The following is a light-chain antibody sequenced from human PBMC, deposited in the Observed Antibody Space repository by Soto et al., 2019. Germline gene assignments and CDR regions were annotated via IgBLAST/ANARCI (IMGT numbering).Light chain of an antibody. CDR3: QQRSNWPRVT. CDR2: DAS. CDR1: QSVSSY. V-gene: IGKV3-11*01. J-gene: IGKJ3*01. Sequence: EIVLTQSPATLSLSPGARATLSCRASQSVSSYLAWYQQKPGQAPRLLIYDASNRATGIPARFSGSGSGTDFTLTISSLEPEDFVVYDCQQRSNWPRVTFGPGTKVDIK.